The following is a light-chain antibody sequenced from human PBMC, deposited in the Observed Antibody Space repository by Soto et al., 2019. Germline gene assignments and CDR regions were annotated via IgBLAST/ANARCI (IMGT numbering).Light chain of an antibody. CDR3: AAWDDSLSAYV. J-gene: IGLJ1*01. Sequence: QPVLTQPPSASGTPGQRVTISCSGSSSHIGSNYVYWYQQVPGTAPKLLIYRNNQRPSGVPDRFSGSKSGTSASLAISGLRSEDEADYYCAAWDDSLSAYVFGTGTKLTVL. CDR1: SSHIGSNY. CDR2: RNN. V-gene: IGLV1-47*01.